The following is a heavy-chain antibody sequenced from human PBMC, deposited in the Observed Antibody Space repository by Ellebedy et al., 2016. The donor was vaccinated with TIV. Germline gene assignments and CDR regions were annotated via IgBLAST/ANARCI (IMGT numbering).Heavy chain of an antibody. V-gene: IGHV4-4*07. CDR3: ARDDCSSSSCHYYYYYGMDV. CDR1: GGSFSGYY. Sequence: SETLSLTXAVYGGSFSGYYWSWIRQPAGKGLEWIGRIYTSGSTNYNPSLKSRVTMSVDTSKNQFSLKLSSVTAADTAVYYCARDDCSSSSCHYYYYYGMDVWGQGTTVTVSS. D-gene: IGHD2-2*01. CDR2: IYTSGST. J-gene: IGHJ6*02.